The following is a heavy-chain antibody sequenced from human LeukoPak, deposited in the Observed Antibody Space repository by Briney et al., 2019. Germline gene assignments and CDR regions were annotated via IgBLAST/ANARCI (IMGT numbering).Heavy chain of an antibody. CDR1: GYTFTSYY. V-gene: IGHV1-46*01. CDR2: INPSGGST. CDR3: ARGGNTRGYSSSWFDP. D-gene: IGHD6-13*01. J-gene: IGHJ5*02. Sequence: ASVKVSCKASGYTFTSYYMHWVRQAPGQGLEWMGIINPSGGSTSYAQKFQGRVTMTTDTSTSTAYMELRSLRSDDTAVYYCARGGNTRGYSSSWFDPWGQGTLVTVSS.